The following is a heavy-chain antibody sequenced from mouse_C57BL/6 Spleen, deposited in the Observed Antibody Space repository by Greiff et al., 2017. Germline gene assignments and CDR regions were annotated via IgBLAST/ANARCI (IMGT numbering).Heavy chain of an antibody. CDR1: GFTFSDYG. V-gene: IGHV5-15*04. D-gene: IGHD2-2*01. Sequence: DVKLVESGGGLVQPGGSLKLSCAASGFTFSDYGMAWVRQAPRKGPEWVAFISNLAYSIYYADTVTGRFTISRENAKNTLYLEMSSLRSEDTAMYYCARRGGYDGDYFDDWGQGTTLTVSS. J-gene: IGHJ2*01. CDR2: ISNLAYSI. CDR3: ARRGGYDGDYFDD.